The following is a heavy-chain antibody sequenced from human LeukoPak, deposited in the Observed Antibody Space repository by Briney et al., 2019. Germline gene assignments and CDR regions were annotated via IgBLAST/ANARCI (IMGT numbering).Heavy chain of an antibody. D-gene: IGHD2-2*01. J-gene: IGHJ4*02. V-gene: IGHV5-51*01. CDR1: GYSFTSYW. CDR3: ARPGYCSSTSCYFVDY. Sequence: GESLKISCKGSGYSFTSYWIGWVRQMPGKGLEWMGVIYPGDSDTRYSPSFQGQVTISADKSISTAYLQWSSLKASDTAMYYCARPGYCSSTSCYFVDYWGQGTLVTVSS. CDR2: IYPGDSDT.